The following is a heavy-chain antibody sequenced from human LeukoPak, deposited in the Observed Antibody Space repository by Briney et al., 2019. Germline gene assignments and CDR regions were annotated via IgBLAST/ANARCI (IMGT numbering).Heavy chain of an antibody. J-gene: IGHJ5*02. CDR2: IYTGNST. CDR1: GFTINANY. Sequence: GGSLRLSCAASGFTINANYMSWVRQAPGKGLEWVSDIYTGNSTIYADSVRGRFTISRDNSKNTFYLQMNSLRAEDTAVYYCVGYHSESPAPWGQGTLVTVSS. D-gene: IGHD3-10*01. V-gene: IGHV3-53*01. CDR3: VGYHSESPAP.